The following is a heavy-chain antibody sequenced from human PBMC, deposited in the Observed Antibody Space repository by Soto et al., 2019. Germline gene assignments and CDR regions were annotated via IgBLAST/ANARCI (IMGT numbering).Heavy chain of an antibody. CDR1: GYTFTIYG. J-gene: IGHJ4*02. V-gene: IGHV1-18*01. CDR2: ISAYNGNT. CDR3: ARDGQLVRIFDY. D-gene: IGHD6-6*01. Sequence: ASVKVSCKASGYTFTIYGISCVRQAPGQGLEWMGWISAYNGNTNYAQKLQGRVTMTTDTSTSTAYMELRSLRSDDTAVYYCARDGQLVRIFDYWGQGTLVTVSS.